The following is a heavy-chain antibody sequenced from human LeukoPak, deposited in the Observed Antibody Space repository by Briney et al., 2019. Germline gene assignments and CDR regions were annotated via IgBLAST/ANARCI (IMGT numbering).Heavy chain of an antibody. D-gene: IGHD3-22*01. CDR1: GFTFSGYS. V-gene: IGHV3-21*01. CDR2: ISRGSDYI. J-gene: IGHJ4*02. CDR3: ARAINYYDSSGLYYYFDY. Sequence: GGSLRLSCAASGFTFSGYSMNWVRQAPGKGLEWVSSISRGSDYIYYADSVKGRFTISRDNAKNSLYLQMNSLRAEDTAVYYCARAINYYDSSGLYYYFDYWGQGTLVTVSS.